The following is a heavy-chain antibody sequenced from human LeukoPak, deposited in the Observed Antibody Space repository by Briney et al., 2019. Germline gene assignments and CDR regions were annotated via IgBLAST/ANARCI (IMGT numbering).Heavy chain of an antibody. Sequence: GGSLRLSCTASGFPFSDYSMNWVRQAPGKGLEWISYISNSSGNTKYADSVKGRFTISADNTKNSLYLQMNSLRVEDTAVYYCARDHNYAFDNWGQGTLVSVSS. V-gene: IGHV3-48*04. CDR3: ARDHNYAFDN. J-gene: IGHJ4*02. CDR1: GFPFSDYS. CDR2: ISNSSGNT. D-gene: IGHD1-1*01.